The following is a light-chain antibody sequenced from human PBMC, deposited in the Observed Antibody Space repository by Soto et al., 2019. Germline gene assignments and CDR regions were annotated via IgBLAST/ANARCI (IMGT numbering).Light chain of an antibody. J-gene: IGLJ2*01. CDR3: QSYDSSLSGYVV. V-gene: IGLV1-40*01. Sequence: QSVLTQPPSVSGAPGQRVTISCTGSSSNIGAGYDVHWYQQLPGTAPKLLIYCNSNRPSGVPDRFSGSKSRTSASLAITGLQAEDEADYYCQSYDSSLSGYVVFGGGTKVTVL. CDR1: SSNIGAGYD. CDR2: CNS.